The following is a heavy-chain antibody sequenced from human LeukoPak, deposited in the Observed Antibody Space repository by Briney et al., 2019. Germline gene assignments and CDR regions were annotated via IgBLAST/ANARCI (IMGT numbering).Heavy chain of an antibody. CDR2: IYYSGST. D-gene: IGHD3-3*01. J-gene: IGHJ5*02. V-gene: IGHV4-31*03. CDR1: GGSISSGGYY. CDR3: ARASDFWSGHNWFDP. Sequence: PSETLSLTCTVSGGSISSGGYYWSWSRQHPGKGLEWIGYIYYSGSTYYNPSLKSRVTISVDTSKNQFSLKLSSVTAADTAVYYCARASDFWSGHNWFDPWAHGTLVTVSS.